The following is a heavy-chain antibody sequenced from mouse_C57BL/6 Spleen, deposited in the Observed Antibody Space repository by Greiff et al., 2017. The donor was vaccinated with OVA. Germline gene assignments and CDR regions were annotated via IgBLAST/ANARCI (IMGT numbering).Heavy chain of an antibody. V-gene: IGHV2-2*01. D-gene: IGHD1-1*01. CDR3: ARLPLYYGSSYGYFDV. J-gene: IGHJ1*03. CDR1: GFSLTSYG. CDR2: IWSGGST. Sequence: VQLQQSGPGLVQPSQSLSITCTVSGFSLTSYGVHWVRQSPGKGLEWLGVIWSGGSTDYNAAFISRLSISKDNSKSQVFFKMNSLQADDTAIYYCARLPLYYGSSYGYFDVWGTGTTVTVSS.